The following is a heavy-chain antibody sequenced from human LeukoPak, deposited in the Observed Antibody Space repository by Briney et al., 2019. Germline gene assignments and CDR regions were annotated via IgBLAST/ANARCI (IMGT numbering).Heavy chain of an antibody. V-gene: IGHV4-39*07. CDR2: IYYSGST. CDR3: ARTPLWFGELLSPFDY. Sequence: SETLSLTCAVSGGSISSSSYYWGWIRQPPGKGLEWIGSIYYSGSTYYNPSLKSRVTISVDTSKNQFSLKLSSVTAADTAVYHCARTPLWFGELLSPFDYWGQGTLVTVSS. CDR1: GGSISSSSYY. D-gene: IGHD3-10*01. J-gene: IGHJ4*02.